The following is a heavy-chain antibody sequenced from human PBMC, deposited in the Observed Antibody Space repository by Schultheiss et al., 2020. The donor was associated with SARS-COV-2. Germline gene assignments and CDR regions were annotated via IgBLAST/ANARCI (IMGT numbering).Heavy chain of an antibody. J-gene: IGHJ4*02. CDR1: GGSLSSHN. V-gene: IGHV3-72*01. CDR3: ARVRLSGSRYYDY. CDR2: TRNKANSYTT. Sequence: LSLTCAVSGGSLSSHNWWSWVRQAPGKGLEWVGRTRNKANSYTTEYAASVKGRFIISRDDSKNSLYLQMNSLKSEDTAVYYCARVRLSGSRYYDYWGQGTLVTVSS. D-gene: IGHD3-10*01.